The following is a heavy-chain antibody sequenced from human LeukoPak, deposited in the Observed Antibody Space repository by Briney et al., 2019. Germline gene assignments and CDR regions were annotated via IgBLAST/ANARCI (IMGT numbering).Heavy chain of an antibody. CDR3: AKEGKGNSPVDY. Sequence: PGGSLRLSCAASGFTFSSYAMSWVRQAPGEGLEWVSAISGSGGSTYYADSVKGWFTISRDNTKNTLYLQMNSLRAEDTAVYDCAKEGKGNSPVDYWGQGTLVTVSS. CDR2: ISGSGGST. D-gene: IGHD5-18*01. V-gene: IGHV3-23*01. CDR1: GFTFSSYA. J-gene: IGHJ4*02.